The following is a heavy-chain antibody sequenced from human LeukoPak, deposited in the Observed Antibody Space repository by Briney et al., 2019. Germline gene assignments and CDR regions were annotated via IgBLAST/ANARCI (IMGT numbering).Heavy chain of an antibody. CDR2: INPNSGGT. CDR1: GYTFTGYY. Sequence: ASVKVSCKASGYTFTGYYMNWVRQAPGQGLEWMGWINPNSGGTNYAQKFQGRVTMTRDTSISTAYMELSRLRSDDTAVYYCAREWGGLGEYWYLDLWGRGTLVTVSS. CDR3: AREWGGLGEYWYLDL. V-gene: IGHV1-2*02. J-gene: IGHJ2*01. D-gene: IGHD3-16*01.